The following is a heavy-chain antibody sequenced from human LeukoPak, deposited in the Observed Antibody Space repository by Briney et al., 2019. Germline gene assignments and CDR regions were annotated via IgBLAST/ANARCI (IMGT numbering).Heavy chain of an antibody. D-gene: IGHD3-22*01. CDR3: AKRRNTMIVVVDDY. Sequence: PGGSLRLSCAASGFTFSSYGMSWVRQAPGKGLEWVSAISGSGGSTYYADSVKGRFTISRDNSKNTLYPQMNSLRAEDTAVYYCAKRRNTMIVVVDDYWGQGTLVTVSS. CDR2: ISGSGGST. CDR1: GFTFSSYG. V-gene: IGHV3-23*01. J-gene: IGHJ4*02.